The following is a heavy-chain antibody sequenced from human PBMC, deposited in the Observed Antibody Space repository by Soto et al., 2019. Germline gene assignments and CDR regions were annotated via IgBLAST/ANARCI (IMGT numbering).Heavy chain of an antibody. CDR1: GYTFTRYD. CDR3: ARLSEESSSSNYYYFYMDV. CDR2: MNPQTGNT. V-gene: IGHV1-8*01. Sequence: QVQLVQSGSEGKEPGASMKISCQASGYTFTRYDITWVRQATGQGLEWMGWMNPQTGNTAYAEKFQGRVTMTRSTSINTAYMELSGLRSEHTAVYYCARLSEESSSSNYYYFYMDVWGKGSTVTVSS. D-gene: IGHD6-6*01. J-gene: IGHJ6*03.